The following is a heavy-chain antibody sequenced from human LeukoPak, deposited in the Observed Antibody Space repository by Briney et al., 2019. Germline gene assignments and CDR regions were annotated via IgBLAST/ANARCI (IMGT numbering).Heavy chain of an antibody. CDR2: IKQDGSEK. J-gene: IGHJ4*02. D-gene: IGHD5-24*01. Sequence: GGSLRLSCAASGFTFSSYWMSWVRQAPGKGLEWVANIKQDGSEKYYVDSVKGRFTISRDNTKNSLDLQMNSLRAEDTAVYYCARVGRDGYNSDYWGQGTLVTVSS. V-gene: IGHV3-7*01. CDR1: GFTFSSYW. CDR3: ARVGRDGYNSDY.